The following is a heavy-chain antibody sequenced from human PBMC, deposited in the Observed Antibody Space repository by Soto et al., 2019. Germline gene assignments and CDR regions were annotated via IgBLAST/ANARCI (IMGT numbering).Heavy chain of an antibody. V-gene: IGHV4-59*01. J-gene: IGHJ5*02. CDR1: GGSISSYY. CDR3: ARVSYYGSGSYYMPGNNWFDP. CDR2: IYYSGST. D-gene: IGHD3-10*01. Sequence: SETLSLTCTVSGGSISSYYWSWSRQPPGKGLEWIGYIYYSGSTNYNPSLKSRVTISVDTSKNQFSLKLSSVTAADTAEYYCARVSYYGSGSYYMPGNNWFDPWGQGTLVTVS.